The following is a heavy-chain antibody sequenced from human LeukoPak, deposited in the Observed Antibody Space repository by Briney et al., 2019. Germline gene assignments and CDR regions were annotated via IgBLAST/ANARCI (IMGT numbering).Heavy chain of an antibody. CDR2: IYYSGST. Sequence: SETLSLTCTVSGGSISSSTYYWGCIRQPPGKGLEWIGSIYYSGSTYYNPSLKSRVTISVDTSKNHFSLKLSSVTAADTAVYYCTRHRSGSRDYYFDYWGQGTLVTVSS. CDR3: TRHRSGSRDYYFDY. CDR1: GGSISSSTYY. V-gene: IGHV4-39*01. J-gene: IGHJ4*02. D-gene: IGHD2-15*01.